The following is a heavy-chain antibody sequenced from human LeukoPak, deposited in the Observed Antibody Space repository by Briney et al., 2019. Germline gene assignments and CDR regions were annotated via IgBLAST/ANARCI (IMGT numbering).Heavy chain of an antibody. CDR2: ISGSDGST. CDR1: GFTFSSYA. Sequence: GGSLRLSCAASGFTFSSYAMSWVRQAPGKGLEWVSAISGSDGSTYYADSVKGRFTISRDNSKNTLYLQMNSLRAEDTAVYYCAKDGGMVRGVIFQSWGQGTLVTVSS. J-gene: IGHJ5*02. V-gene: IGHV3-23*01. CDR3: AKDGGMVRGVIFQS. D-gene: IGHD3-10*01.